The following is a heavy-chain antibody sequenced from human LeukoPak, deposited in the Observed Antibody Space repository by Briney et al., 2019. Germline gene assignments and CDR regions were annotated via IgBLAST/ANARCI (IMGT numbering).Heavy chain of an antibody. CDR1: GFTFSDFY. Sequence: TGGSLRLSCAASGFTFSDFYMNWVRQAPGKGLEWVSSISSSSSYIYYADSVKGRFTISRDNAKNSLYLQMNSLRAEDTAVYYCARVWVNSGYDYVDYWGQGTLVTVSS. D-gene: IGHD5-12*01. CDR3: ARVWVNSGYDYVDY. V-gene: IGHV3-21*01. CDR2: ISSSSSYI. J-gene: IGHJ4*02.